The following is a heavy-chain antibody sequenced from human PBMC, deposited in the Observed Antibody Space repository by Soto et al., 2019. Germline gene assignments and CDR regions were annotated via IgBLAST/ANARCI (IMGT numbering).Heavy chain of an antibody. CDR1: GYTLTGYY. CDR3: ASGTAVAGTKDAFDI. J-gene: IGHJ3*02. D-gene: IGHD6-19*01. CDR2: INPNSGGT. Sequence: ASVKVSCKASGYTLTGYYMHWVRQAPGQGLEWMGWINPNSGGTNYAQKFQGWVTMTRDTSISTAYMELSRLRSDDTAVYYCASGTAVAGTKDAFDIWGQGTMVTVSS. V-gene: IGHV1-2*04.